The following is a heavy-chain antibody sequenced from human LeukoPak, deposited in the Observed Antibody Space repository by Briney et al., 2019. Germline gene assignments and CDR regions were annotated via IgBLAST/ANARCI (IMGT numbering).Heavy chain of an antibody. V-gene: IGHV4-39*01. J-gene: IGHJ4*02. D-gene: IGHD3-22*01. CDR1: DDSMRSDSYY. CDR2: ISNRGRT. Sequence: SETLSLTCAVSDDSMRSDSYYWGWTRQSPGKALEWIGSISNRGRTLYSPSLKSRVTISVDTSKNQFSLKLSSVTAADTAVYYCARHSNSYYDSSGYIDYWGQGTLVTVSS. CDR3: ARHSNSYYDSSGYIDY.